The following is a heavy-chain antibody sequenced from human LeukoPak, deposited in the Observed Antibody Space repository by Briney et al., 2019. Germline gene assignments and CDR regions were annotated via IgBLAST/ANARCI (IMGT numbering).Heavy chain of an antibody. CDR2: ISYDGSNK. CDR3: ARESGVCWFDP. D-gene: IGHD2-8*02. Sequence: GGSLGLSCAASGFTFSSYAMHWVRQAPGKGLEWVAVISYDGSNKYYADSVKGRFTISRDNSKNTLYLQMNSLRAEDTAVYYCARESGVCWFDPWGQGTLVTVSS. V-gene: IGHV3-30-3*01. J-gene: IGHJ5*02. CDR1: GFTFSSYA.